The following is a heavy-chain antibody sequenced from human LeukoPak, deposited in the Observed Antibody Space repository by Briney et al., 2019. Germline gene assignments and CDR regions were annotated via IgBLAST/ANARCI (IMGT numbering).Heavy chain of an antibody. CDR1: GYTFTSYY. J-gene: IGHJ5*02. D-gene: IGHD3-10*01. CDR3: ARERGSYPFDP. Sequence: ASVKVSCKASGYTFTSYYMHWVRQAPGQGLEWMGIINPSGGSTSYAQKFQGRVAMTRDTSTSTAYMELSSLRSEDTAVYYCARERGSYPFDPWGQGTLVTVSS. V-gene: IGHV1-46*01. CDR2: INPSGGST.